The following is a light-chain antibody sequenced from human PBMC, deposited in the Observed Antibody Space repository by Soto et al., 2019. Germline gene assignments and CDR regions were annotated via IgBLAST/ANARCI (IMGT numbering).Light chain of an antibody. CDR3: QHYTNIPRT. Sequence: IVMPQSPDALAVSLGERATISCKFSQTISYTSINKTYLAWYQQRPGQPPKLLIYWASIRGSGVPDRLSGSGFGTDFTLTISSLQAEDVAVYYCQHYTNIPRTFGQGTKVDIK. CDR1: QTISYTSINKTY. V-gene: IGKV4-1*01. J-gene: IGKJ1*01. CDR2: WAS.